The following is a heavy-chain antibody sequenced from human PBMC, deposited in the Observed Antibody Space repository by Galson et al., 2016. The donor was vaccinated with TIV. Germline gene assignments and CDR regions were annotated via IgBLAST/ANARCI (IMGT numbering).Heavy chain of an antibody. V-gene: IGHV1-18*01. CDR3: ARVTSPGGYDFWSGSQLYS. Sequence: SVKVSCKSSGYSFNSHGISWVRQAPGQGLEWMGWISAYTGGTHYAQKFQGRVTLTTDTSTSKAHMELRSLRSDDTAVYYFARVTSPGGYDFWSGSQLYSGGQGTLVTVSS. J-gene: IGHJ5*01. D-gene: IGHD3-3*01. CDR1: GYSFNSHG. CDR2: ISAYTGGT.